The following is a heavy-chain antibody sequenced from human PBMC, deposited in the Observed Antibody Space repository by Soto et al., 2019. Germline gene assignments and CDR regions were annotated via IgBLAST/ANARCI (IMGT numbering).Heavy chain of an antibody. V-gene: IGHV1-69*13. CDR3: ARSPRSIAVANFDY. CDR1: GGTFSSYA. J-gene: IGHJ4*02. Sequence: ASVKVSCKASGGTFSSYAISWVRQAPGQGLEWMGGIIPIFGTANYAQKFQGRVTITADESTSTAYMGLSSLRSEDTAVYYCARSPRSIAVANFDYWGQGTLVTVSS. CDR2: IIPIFGTA. D-gene: IGHD6-19*01.